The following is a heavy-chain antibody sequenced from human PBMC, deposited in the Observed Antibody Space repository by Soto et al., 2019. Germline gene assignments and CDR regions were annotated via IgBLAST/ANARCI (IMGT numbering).Heavy chain of an antibody. CDR3: ASYCSSTSCYFDGAFDI. V-gene: IGHV4-31*03. D-gene: IGHD2-2*01. Sequence: SETLSLTCTVSCGSIASGGYYWSWFRQHPGKGLEWIGYINYSGNTYYNPSLKSRVTISVDTSKSQFSLKLSSVTAADTAVYYCASYCSSTSCYFDGAFDIWGQGTMVTVSS. CDR2: INYSGNT. J-gene: IGHJ3*02. CDR1: CGSIASGGYY.